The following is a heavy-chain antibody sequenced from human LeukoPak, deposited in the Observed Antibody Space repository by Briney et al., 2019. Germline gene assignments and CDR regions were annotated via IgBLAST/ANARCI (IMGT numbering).Heavy chain of an antibody. J-gene: IGHJ6*03. D-gene: IGHD3-22*01. CDR2: ISYDGSNK. CDR3: AGDQGDSSGYWHYYYMGV. CDR1: GFTFSSYG. V-gene: IGHV3-30*03. Sequence: GRSLRLSCAASGFTFSSYGMHWVRQAPGKGLEWVAVISYDGSNKYYADSVKGRFTISRDNSKNTLYLQMNSLRAEDTAVYYCAGDQGDSSGYWHYYYMGVWGKGTTVTVSS.